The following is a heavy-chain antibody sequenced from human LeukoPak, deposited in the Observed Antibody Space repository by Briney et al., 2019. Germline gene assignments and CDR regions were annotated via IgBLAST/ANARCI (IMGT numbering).Heavy chain of an antibody. D-gene: IGHD3-22*01. V-gene: IGHV3-74*01. J-gene: IGHJ4*02. CDR2: INTDGSGT. Sequence: GGSLRLSCAASGFTFSSYWMHWVRQAPGKGLVWVSRINTDGSGTTYADSVKGRFTISRDNAKNTLYLQMDSLGAEDTAVYYCARRAFYDSSGYYLFDYWGQGTLVTLSS. CDR1: GFTFSSYW. CDR3: ARRAFYDSSGYYLFDY.